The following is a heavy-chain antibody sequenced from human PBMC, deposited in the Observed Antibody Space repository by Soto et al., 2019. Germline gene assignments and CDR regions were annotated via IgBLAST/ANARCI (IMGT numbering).Heavy chain of an antibody. Sequence: QVQLVQSGAEVKKPGSSVKVSCKASGGTFSSYTISWVRQAPGQGLEWMGRIIPILGIANYAQKFQGRVTITPDKSPSTAYMELSSLRSEDPAVYYCATSWRYHATHFDSLGQGTLVTVSS. CDR2: IIPILGIA. J-gene: IGHJ4*02. CDR1: GGTFSSYT. CDR3: ATSWRYHATHFDS. V-gene: IGHV1-69*02. D-gene: IGHD1-26*01.